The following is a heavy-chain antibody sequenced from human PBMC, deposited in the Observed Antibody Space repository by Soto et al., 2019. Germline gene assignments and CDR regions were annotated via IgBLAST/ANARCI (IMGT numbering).Heavy chain of an antibody. CDR2: IYSGGNT. J-gene: IGHJ4*02. D-gene: IGHD3-22*01. CDR3: ARLPTYYDSRTYYYG. V-gene: IGHV3-53*02. CDR1: GFTVSSNY. Sequence: EVQLVETGGGLIQPGGSLRLSCAASGFTVSSNYMSWVRQAPGKGLEWVSVIYSGGNTYYADSVKGRFTISRDNSKNTVYLQLNSLRAEDTALYYCARLPTYYDSRTYYYGWGQGTLVTVSS.